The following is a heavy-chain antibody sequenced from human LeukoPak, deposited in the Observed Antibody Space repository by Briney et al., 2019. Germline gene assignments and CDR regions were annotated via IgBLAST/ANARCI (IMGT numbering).Heavy chain of an antibody. CDR2: MNPNSGNT. CDR1: GYTFTGYY. CDR3: ASMTTVTSANYYYYYGMDV. J-gene: IGHJ6*02. D-gene: IGHD4-11*01. Sequence: ASVKVSCKASGYTFTGYYMHWVRQAPGQGLEWMGWMNPNSGNTGYAQKFQGRVTMTRNTSISTAYMELSSLRSEDTAVYYCASMTTVTSANYYYYYGMDVWGQGTTVTVSS. V-gene: IGHV1-8*02.